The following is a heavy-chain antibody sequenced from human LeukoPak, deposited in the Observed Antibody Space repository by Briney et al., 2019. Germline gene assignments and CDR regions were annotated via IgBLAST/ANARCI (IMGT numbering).Heavy chain of an antibody. V-gene: IGHV3-7*01. CDR1: GFTFRDYW. CDR3: ARDGGFHTSLDY. J-gene: IGHJ4*02. D-gene: IGHD2-15*01. Sequence: PRGSLRLSCAASGFTFRDYWMGWVRQAPGKGLEGVANTKPDVTAEYYADSVRGRFTTSRDNANNFLYLQMNSLRGEDTAVYYCARDGGFHTSLDYWGQGTLVPVAS. CDR2: TKPDVTAE.